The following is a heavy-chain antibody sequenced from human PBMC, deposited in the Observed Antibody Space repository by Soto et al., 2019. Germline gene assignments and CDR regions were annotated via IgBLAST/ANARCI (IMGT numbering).Heavy chain of an antibody. J-gene: IGHJ6*02. V-gene: IGHV6-1*01. Sequence: SQCLSLTCVISGDSVSSSSVACNWDRRSPSRGLEWLGRTYYRSRWYSNYTVSVTGRIVINTDTSNKQYSLQLNSVTPEDTAVYVRARSEQDCDYYYYGLDYWGPGTTVTVSS. CDR1: GDSVSSSSVA. CDR3: ARSEQDCDYYYYGLDY. CDR2: TYYRSRWYS. D-gene: IGHD2-21*01.